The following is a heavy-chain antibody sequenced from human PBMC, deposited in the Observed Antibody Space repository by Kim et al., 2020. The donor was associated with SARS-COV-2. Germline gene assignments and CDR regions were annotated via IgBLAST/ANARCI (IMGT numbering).Heavy chain of an antibody. CDR3: ARGYCSGGSCYSGRLPEYYYYYYGMDV. J-gene: IGHJ6*02. CDR1: GGTFSSYA. CDR2: IIPIFGTA. D-gene: IGHD2-15*01. Sequence: SVKVSCKASGGTFSSYAISWVRQAPGQGLEWMGGIIPIFGTANYAQKFQGRVTITADEYTSTAYMELSSLRSEDTAVYYCARGYCSGGSCYSGRLPEYYYYYYGMDVWGQGTTVTVSS. V-gene: IGHV1-69*13.